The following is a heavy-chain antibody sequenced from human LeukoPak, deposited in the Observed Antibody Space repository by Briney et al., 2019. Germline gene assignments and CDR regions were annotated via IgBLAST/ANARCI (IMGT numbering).Heavy chain of an antibody. Sequence: GGSLRLSCAASGSTFSRHVMHWVRQAPGKGLEWVAFIRYDGSNKYYADSVKGRFTISRDNSKNTLYLQMNSLRAEDTALYYCAILPGSYEEEYNWFDPWGQGTLVTVSS. D-gene: IGHD1-26*01. V-gene: IGHV3-30*02. J-gene: IGHJ5*02. CDR2: IRYDGSNK. CDR1: GSTFSRHV. CDR3: AILPGSYEEEYNWFDP.